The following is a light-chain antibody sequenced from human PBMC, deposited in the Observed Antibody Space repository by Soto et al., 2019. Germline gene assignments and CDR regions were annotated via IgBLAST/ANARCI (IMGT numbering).Light chain of an antibody. CDR3: QQYDNLPIT. Sequence: DIQMTQSPSSLSASVGDSFTITCRASQSISSYLNWYQHKPGKAPKLLIYAASNLQSGVPSRFSGSGSGTDFTFTITSLQPEDVATYFCQQYDNLPITFGQGTRLEIK. J-gene: IGKJ5*01. V-gene: IGKV1-33*01. CDR1: QSISSY. CDR2: AAS.